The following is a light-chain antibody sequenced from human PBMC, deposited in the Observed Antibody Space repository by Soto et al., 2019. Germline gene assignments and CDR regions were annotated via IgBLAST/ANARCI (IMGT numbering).Light chain of an antibody. Sequence: QTVVTQEPSFSVSPGGTVTLTCGLTSGSVSTSYYPSWYQQTPGQSPRTLIYSANIRSSGVPDRFSGSILGNKAALTITGAQADDESDYYCVLYMGSGSWVFGGGTKL. CDR2: SAN. CDR1: SGSVSTSYY. CDR3: VLYMGSGSWV. J-gene: IGLJ3*02. V-gene: IGLV8-61*01.